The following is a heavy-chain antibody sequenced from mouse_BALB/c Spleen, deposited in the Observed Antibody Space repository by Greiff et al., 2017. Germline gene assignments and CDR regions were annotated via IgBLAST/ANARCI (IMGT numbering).Heavy chain of an antibody. CDR2: IFPGSGNT. D-gene: IGHD2-1*01. V-gene: IGHV1-66*01. J-gene: IGHJ3*01. CDR3: ARRGNYRVFAY. Sequence: VQLQQSGPELVKPGASVKISCKASGYSFTSYYIHWVKQRPGQGLEWIGWIFPGSGNTKYNEKFKGKATLTADTSSSTAYMQLSSLTSEDSAVYYCARRGNYRVFAYWGQGTLVTVSA. CDR1: GYSFTSYY.